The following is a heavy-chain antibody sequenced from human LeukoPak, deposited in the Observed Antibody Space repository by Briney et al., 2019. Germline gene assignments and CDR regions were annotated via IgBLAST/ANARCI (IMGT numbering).Heavy chain of an antibody. CDR1: GGTFSSYA. CDR2: IIPILGIA. J-gene: IGHJ4*02. CDR3: ARTSGSYYCLEY. V-gene: IGHV1-69*04. D-gene: IGHD1-26*01. Sequence: GASVKVSCEASGGTFSSYAISWVRQAPGQGLEWMGRIIPILGIADYAQKFQGRVTITADKSTSTAYMELSSLRSEDTAVYYCARTSGSYYCLEYWGQGTLVTVSS.